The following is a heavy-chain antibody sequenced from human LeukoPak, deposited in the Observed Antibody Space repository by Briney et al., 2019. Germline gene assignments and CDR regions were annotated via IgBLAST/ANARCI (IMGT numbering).Heavy chain of an antibody. Sequence: ASVKVSCKVPGYTFTSYYMHWVRRAPGQGLEWMGIINPSGGSTSYAQKFQGRVTMTRDTSTSTVYMELSSLRSEDTAVYYCARDREAVAFDIWGQGTMVTVSS. V-gene: IGHV1-46*01. CDR1: GYTFTSYY. CDR3: ARDREAVAFDI. D-gene: IGHD6-25*01. CDR2: INPSGGST. J-gene: IGHJ3*02.